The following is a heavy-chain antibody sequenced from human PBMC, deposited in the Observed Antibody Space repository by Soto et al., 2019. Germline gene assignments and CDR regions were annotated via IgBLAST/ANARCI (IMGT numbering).Heavy chain of an antibody. V-gene: IGHV3-21*04. D-gene: IGHD2-2*01. J-gene: IGHJ5*02. CDR3: AKDGIVVVPASRFDP. CDR2: ISSSSSYI. CDR1: GFTLSSYS. Sequence: GGSLRLSCAASGFTLSSYSMNWVRQAPGKGLEWVSSISSSSSYIYYTDSVQGRFTISRDNAKNSLYLQMNSLRAEDTAVYYCAKDGIVVVPASRFDPWGQGTLVTVSS.